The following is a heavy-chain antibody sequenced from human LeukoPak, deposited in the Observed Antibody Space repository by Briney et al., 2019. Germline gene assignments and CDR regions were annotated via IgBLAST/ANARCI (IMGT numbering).Heavy chain of an antibody. CDR1: LFTSSIYS. J-gene: IGHJ4*02. Sequence: VGSLRLSRAPSLFTSSIYSMNSVPGAPGNRLGWVSYISSSISTRYYTVSLKGRFTISRDNAKNSLYLRMNSVRAEDTAVYYCERLFYGSGKHWGKGTLVTVSS. CDR3: ERLFYGSGKH. CDR2: ISSSISTR. V-gene: IGHV3-48*01. D-gene: IGHD3-10*01.